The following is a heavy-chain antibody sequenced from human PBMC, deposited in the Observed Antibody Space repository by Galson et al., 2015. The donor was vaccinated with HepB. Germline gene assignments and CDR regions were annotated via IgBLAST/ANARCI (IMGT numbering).Heavy chain of an antibody. V-gene: IGHV3-64D*06. J-gene: IGHJ4*02. CDR1: GFTFSSYA. Sequence: SLRLSCAASGFTFSSYAMHWVRQAPGKGLEYVSAISSNGGSTYYADSVKGRFTISRDNSKNTLYLQMSSLRAEDTAVYYCVKEMGIAAAVGDYWGQGTLVTVSS. CDR3: VKEMGIAAAVGDY. D-gene: IGHD6-13*01. CDR2: ISSNGGST.